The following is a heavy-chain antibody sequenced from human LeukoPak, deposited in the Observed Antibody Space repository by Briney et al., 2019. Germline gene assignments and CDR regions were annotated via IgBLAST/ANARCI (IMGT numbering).Heavy chain of an antibody. V-gene: IGHV3-11*05. D-gene: IGHD3-22*01. CDR3: ARDLFTYYYDSSGYYSGYWYFDL. CDR2: ISSSSSFR. J-gene: IGHJ2*01. CDR1: GFTFSDYY. Sequence: GGSLRLSCAASGFTFSDYYMSWIRQAPGKGLEWVSYISSSSSFRNYADSVKGRFTISRDNAKNSLYLQMNSLRAEDTAVYYCARDLFTYYYDSSGYYSGYWYFDLWGRGTLVTVSS.